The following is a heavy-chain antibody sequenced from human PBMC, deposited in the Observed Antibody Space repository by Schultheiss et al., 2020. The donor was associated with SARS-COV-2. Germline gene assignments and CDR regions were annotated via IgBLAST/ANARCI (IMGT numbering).Heavy chain of an antibody. V-gene: IGHV3-21*01. Sequence: GESLKISCAASGFTFNTYNMNWVRQAPGKGLEWVSSISSSSGDKYYADSVKGRFTISRDNAKNSLYLQMNSLRAEDTAVYYCARDHCGGDCYRYYYYIDVWGKGTTVTVSS. CDR3: ARDHCGGDCYRYYYYIDV. CDR2: ISSSSGDK. D-gene: IGHD2-21*01. J-gene: IGHJ6*03. CDR1: GFTFNTYN.